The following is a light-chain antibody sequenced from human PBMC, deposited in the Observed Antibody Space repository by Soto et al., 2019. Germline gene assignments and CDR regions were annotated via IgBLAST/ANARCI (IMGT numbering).Light chain of an antibody. J-gene: IGKJ5*01. CDR1: QSVSSSY. V-gene: IGKV3-20*01. CDR3: QQYGSSPA. Sequence: EIFVTQSPGTLSLSRWEIATLSWRASQSVSSSYLAWYQQKPGQAPRLLIYGASSRATGIPDRFSGSGSGTDFTLTISRLEPEDFAVYYCQQYGSSPAFGQGTRLEIK. CDR2: GAS.